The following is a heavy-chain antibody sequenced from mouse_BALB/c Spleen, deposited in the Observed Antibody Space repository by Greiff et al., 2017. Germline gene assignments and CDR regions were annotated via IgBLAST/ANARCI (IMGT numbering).Heavy chain of an antibody. CDR3: NACGGNYKDPDY. V-gene: IGHV14-4*02. Sequence: VHVKQSGAELVRSGASVKLSCTASGFNIKDYYMHWVKQRPEQGLEWIGWIDPENGDTEYAPKFQGKATMTAHTSSNTAYLQLSSLTSEDTAVYYCNACGGNYKDPDYWGQGTTLTVSS. CDR1: GFNIKDYY. J-gene: IGHJ2*01. D-gene: IGHD1-1*02. CDR2: IDPENGDT.